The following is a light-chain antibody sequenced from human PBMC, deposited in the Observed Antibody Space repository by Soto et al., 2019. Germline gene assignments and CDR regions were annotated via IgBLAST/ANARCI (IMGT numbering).Light chain of an antibody. V-gene: IGLV1-40*01. CDR1: SSNIGAPYD. J-gene: IGLJ2*01. Sequence: QSVLTQPPSVSGAPGQRVTISCTGSSSNIGAPYDVHWYQHLPGTAPKLLIYINTDRPSGVPDRFSGSRSGTSASLAISGLQAEDEADYYYQSYDSSLSAVVFGGGTKLTVL. CDR3: QSYDSSLSAVV. CDR2: INT.